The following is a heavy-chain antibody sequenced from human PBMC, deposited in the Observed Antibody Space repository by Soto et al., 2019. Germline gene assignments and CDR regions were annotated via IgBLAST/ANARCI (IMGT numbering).Heavy chain of an antibody. CDR1: GGSISSYY. CDR3: ARDSPVTTNDAFDI. Sequence: SETLSLTCTVSGGSISSYYWSWIRQPPGKGLEWIGYIYYSGSTNYNPSLKSRVTISVDTSKNRFSLKLSSVTAADTAVYYCARDSPVTTNDAFDIWGQGTMVTVSS. J-gene: IGHJ3*02. V-gene: IGHV4-59*01. D-gene: IGHD4-17*01. CDR2: IYYSGST.